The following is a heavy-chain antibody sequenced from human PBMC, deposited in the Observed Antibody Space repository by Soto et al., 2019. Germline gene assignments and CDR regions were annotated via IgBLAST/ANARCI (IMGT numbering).Heavy chain of an antibody. CDR3: ARFVLVTAPSDYYYYYGMDV. J-gene: IGHJ6*02. Sequence: ASVKVSCKASGYTFIRYGITWVRQAPGQRLEWMGWISPYNDYTIYAQKLQGRVTITRDTSASTAYMELSSLRSEDTAVYYCARFVLVTAPSDYYYYYGMDVWGQGTTVTVSS. D-gene: IGHD2-21*02. CDR1: GYTFIRYG. V-gene: IGHV1-18*01. CDR2: ISPYNDYT.